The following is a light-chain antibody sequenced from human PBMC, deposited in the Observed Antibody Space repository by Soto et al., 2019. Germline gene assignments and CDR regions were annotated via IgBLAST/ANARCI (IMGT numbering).Light chain of an antibody. Sequence: IQLTQSPSSLSASVGDRVTITFRASHGISSYLAWYQQKPGKAPKLLIYAASTLQSGVPSRFSGSGSGTDFTLTISSLQPEDFATYYCQQLNSYLTFGQGTRLEIK. CDR2: AAS. CDR3: QQLNSYLT. V-gene: IGKV1-9*01. CDR1: HGISSY. J-gene: IGKJ5*01.